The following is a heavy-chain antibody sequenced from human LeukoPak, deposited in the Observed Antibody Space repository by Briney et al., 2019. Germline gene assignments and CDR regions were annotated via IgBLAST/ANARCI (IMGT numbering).Heavy chain of an antibody. J-gene: IGHJ3*02. CDR2: IKSKIDGGTS. Sequence: SGGSLRLSCATSGLTFNNAWMSWFRQAPGKGREWVGRIKSKIDGGTSDYAAPVQGRFTISRDDSKNTLYLQINSLKIEDTAVYYCATDPGEWEPICGEGTMVTVSS. D-gene: IGHD1-26*01. V-gene: IGHV3-15*01. CDR3: ATDPGEWEPI. CDR1: GLTFNNAW.